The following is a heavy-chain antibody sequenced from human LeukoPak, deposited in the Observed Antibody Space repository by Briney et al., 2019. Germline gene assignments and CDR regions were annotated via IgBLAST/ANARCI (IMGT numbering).Heavy chain of an antibody. CDR2: IYYSGST. CDR1: GVSISSYY. J-gene: IGHJ4*02. V-gene: IGHV4-59*01. D-gene: IGHD5-18*01. Sequence: SETLSLTCTVSGVSISSYYWSWIRQPPGKGLEWIGYIYYSGSTDYNPSLKSRVTISVDTSKNQFSLKLSSVTAADTAVYYCARVKVGYSYGSPYFDYWGQGTLVTVSS. CDR3: ARVKVGYSYGSPYFDY.